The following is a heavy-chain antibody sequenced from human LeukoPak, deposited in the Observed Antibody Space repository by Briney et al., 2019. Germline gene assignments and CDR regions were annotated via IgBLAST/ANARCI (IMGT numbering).Heavy chain of an antibody. CDR3: AKDLECAATSKPLFDY. D-gene: IGHD3-3*01. V-gene: IGHV3-23*01. Sequence: PGGSLRLSCAASGFTFSSYAMSWVRQAPGKGLEWVSAISGSGGSTYYADSVKGRFTISRDNSKNTLYLQMNSLRAEDTAVYYCAKDLECAATSKPLFDYWGQGTLVTVSS. J-gene: IGHJ4*02. CDR2: ISGSGGST. CDR1: GFTFSSYA.